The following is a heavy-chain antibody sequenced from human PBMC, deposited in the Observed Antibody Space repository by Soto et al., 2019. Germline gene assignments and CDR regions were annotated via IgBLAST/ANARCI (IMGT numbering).Heavy chain of an antibody. D-gene: IGHD3-3*01. J-gene: IGHJ1*01. CDR2: VIPFSGTT. CDR1: GGSLSYNV. Sequence: QVQLVQSGAEVKKPGSSVKVSCKASGGSLSYNVISWVRQVPGRGLEWMGGVIPFSGTTTYAQKFQDRVTIAADVSASSAHMELRSLTSEDTAVYYCASFSRGTWSGFTADWGQGTPVAVSS. V-gene: IGHV1-69*12. CDR3: ASFSRGTWSGFTAD.